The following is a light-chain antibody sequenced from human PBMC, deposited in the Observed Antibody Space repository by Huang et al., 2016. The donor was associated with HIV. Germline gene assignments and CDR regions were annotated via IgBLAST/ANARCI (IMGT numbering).Light chain of an antibody. CDR2: KAS. Sequence: DIQMTQSPSTLSASVGDRVTITCRASQSVSTWLAWYQQRPGKAPKLIIYKASSLQIGVPSRCSGSGSGTESTLTISSLQPDDFATYYCQQYNTNSGYTFGQGTKLEIK. J-gene: IGKJ2*01. V-gene: IGKV1-5*03. CDR3: QQYNTNSGYT. CDR1: QSVSTW.